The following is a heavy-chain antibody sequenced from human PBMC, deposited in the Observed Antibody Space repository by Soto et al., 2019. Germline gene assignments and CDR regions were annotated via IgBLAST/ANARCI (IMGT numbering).Heavy chain of an antibody. V-gene: IGHV4-30-4*02. CDR2: IYYSGST. CDR3: ALVGYDRLPTYYFVY. CDR1: GGSISSGDYY. Sequence: SETLSLTCTVSGGSISSGDYYWSWIRQPPGKGLEWIGYIYYSGSTYYNPSLKSRVTISVDTSTNQFSLKLRSVTAADTAVYYCALVGYDRLPTYYFVYWDKTTLVT. J-gene: IGHJ4*02. D-gene: IGHD2-2*03.